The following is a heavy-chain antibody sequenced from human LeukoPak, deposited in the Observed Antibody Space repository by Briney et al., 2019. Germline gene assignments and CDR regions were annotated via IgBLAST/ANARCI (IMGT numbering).Heavy chain of an antibody. Sequence: ASVKVSCKASGYTFTGYYMHWVRQAPGQGLEWMGWISAYNGNTNYAQKLQGRVTMTTDTSTSTAYMELRSLRSDDTAVYYCAREDPRGRFDYWGQGTLVTVSS. CDR2: ISAYNGNT. CDR3: AREDPRGRFDY. V-gene: IGHV1-18*04. CDR1: GYTFTGYY. J-gene: IGHJ4*02.